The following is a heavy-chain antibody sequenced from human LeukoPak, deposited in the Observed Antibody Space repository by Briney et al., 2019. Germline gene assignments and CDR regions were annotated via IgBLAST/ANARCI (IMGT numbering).Heavy chain of an antibody. CDR3: ATLVVIKHFDY. CDR1: GFTFSSYW. V-gene: IGHV3-74*01. D-gene: IGHD3-22*01. CDR2: INSDGTSR. Sequence: GGSLRLSCAASGFTFSSYWMHWVRQAPGKGLVWVSRINSDGTSRDYADSVKGRFTISRDNSKNTLYLQMNSLRAEDTAVYYCATLVVIKHFDYWGQGTLATVSS. J-gene: IGHJ4*02.